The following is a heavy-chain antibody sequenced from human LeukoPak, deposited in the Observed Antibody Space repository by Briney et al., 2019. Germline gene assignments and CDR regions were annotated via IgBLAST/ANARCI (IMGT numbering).Heavy chain of an antibody. CDR2: INHSGST. J-gene: IGHJ3*02. CDR3: ARETYCSSITCYNVVDAFDI. CDR1: GGSFSGYY. D-gene: IGHD2-2*02. Sequence: SETLSLTCAVYGGSFSGYYWSWIRQPPGKGLEWIGEINHSGSTNYNPSLKSRVTISVDTSKNQFSLKLSSVTAADTAVYYCARETYCSSITCYNVVDAFDIWGQGTMVTVSS. V-gene: IGHV4-34*01.